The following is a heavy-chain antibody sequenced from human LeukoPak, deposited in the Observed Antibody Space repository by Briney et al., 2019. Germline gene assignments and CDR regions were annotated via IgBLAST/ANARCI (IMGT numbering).Heavy chain of an antibody. CDR2: IYETGNT. D-gene: IGHD6-13*01. CDR1: GASISSTNW. Sequence: SETLSLTCTVSGASISSTNWWSWVRQPPGKGLEWIGEIYETGNTNYNPSLKSRVTISVDKSKNQFSLKLTSVTAADTAVYCCGRLPGSIYYLDLWGQGSLVTVSS. J-gene: IGHJ4*02. CDR3: GRLPGSIYYLDL. V-gene: IGHV4-4*01.